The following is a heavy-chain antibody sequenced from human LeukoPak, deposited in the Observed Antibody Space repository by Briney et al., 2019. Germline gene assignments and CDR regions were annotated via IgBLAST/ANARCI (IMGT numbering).Heavy chain of an antibody. CDR3: ARGTGYSSGWYGDY. CDR1: GYTFTGYY. V-gene: IGHV1-2*02. CDR2: INPNSGGT. Sequence: GASVKVSCKASGYTFTGYYMHWVRQAPEQGLEWMGWINPNSGGTNYAQKFQGRVTMTRDTSISTAYMELSRLRSDDTAVYYCARGTGYSSGWYGDYWGQGTLVTVSS. D-gene: IGHD6-19*01. J-gene: IGHJ4*02.